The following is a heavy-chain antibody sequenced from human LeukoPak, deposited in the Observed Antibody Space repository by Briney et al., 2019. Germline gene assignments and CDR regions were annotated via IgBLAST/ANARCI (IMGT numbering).Heavy chain of an antibody. CDR1: GFTFYNYA. CDR3: ASGRDGYNHYFDY. CDR2: IWGSGSST. V-gene: IGHV3-23*01. Sequence: PGGSLRLSCAASGFTFYNYAMSWVRQAPGKGLEWVSSIWGSGSSTYYADSVKGRFTISRDNSKNTLYLQMNSLRAEDTAVYYCASGRDGYNHYFDYWGQGTLVTVSS. D-gene: IGHD5-24*01. J-gene: IGHJ4*02.